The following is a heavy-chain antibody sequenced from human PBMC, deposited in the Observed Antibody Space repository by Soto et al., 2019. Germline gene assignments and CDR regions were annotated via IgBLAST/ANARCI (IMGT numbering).Heavy chain of an antibody. D-gene: IGHD6-13*01. CDR1: GFTFSKAW. CDR2: IGGNTESGKT. Sequence: DVVLVESGGGLVNPGGSLRLSCAASGFTFSKAWLSWVRQAPGKGLEWVGEIGGNTESGKTDYAAPVKGRSTMPRDDSNNTVYLQMNSLRTEDTAVYYCPISGGYSSSHHWFDRWRAGTPVIVSS. V-gene: IGHV3-15*04. CDR3: PISGGYSSSHHWFDR. J-gene: IGHJ5*02.